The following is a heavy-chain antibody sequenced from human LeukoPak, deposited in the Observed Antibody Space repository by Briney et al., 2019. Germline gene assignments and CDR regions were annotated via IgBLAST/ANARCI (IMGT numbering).Heavy chain of an antibody. CDR3: ARDRSYGSFDY. J-gene: IGHJ4*02. Sequence: ASVKVSCKASGYTFTSYAMHWVRQAPGQRLEWMGWINACNGNTKYSQKFQGRVTITRDTSASTAYMELSSLRSEDTAVYYCARDRSYGSFDYWGQGTLVTVSS. V-gene: IGHV1-3*01. D-gene: IGHD5-18*01. CDR1: GYTFTSYA. CDR2: INACNGNT.